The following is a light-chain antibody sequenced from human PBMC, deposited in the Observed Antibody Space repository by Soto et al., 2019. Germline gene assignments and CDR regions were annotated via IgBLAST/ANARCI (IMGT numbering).Light chain of an antibody. Sequence: EIVVTQSPATLSVSPGERASLSCRASQSLNSNLAWYQQKPGQAPRLLIYGASARAAGIPARFSGSGSGTEFTLTISSPQSEDFAVYYCQEYSNWPWTFGQGTKVDIK. CDR3: QEYSNWPWT. CDR2: GAS. V-gene: IGKV3-15*01. J-gene: IGKJ1*01. CDR1: QSLNSN.